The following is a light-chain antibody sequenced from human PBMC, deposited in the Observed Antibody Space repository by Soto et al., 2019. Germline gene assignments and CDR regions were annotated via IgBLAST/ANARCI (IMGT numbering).Light chain of an antibody. Sequence: QSVLTQPPSVSAAPGQKVTIYCSGSSSNIGNNYVSWYQQLPGAAPKLLIDDNDKRPSGIPDRFSGSKSGTSATLGITGLQTGDEADYFCGTWDSSLSVVVFGGGTQLTVL. CDR2: DND. CDR1: SSNIGNNY. V-gene: IGLV1-51*01. J-gene: IGLJ2*01. CDR3: GTWDSSLSVVV.